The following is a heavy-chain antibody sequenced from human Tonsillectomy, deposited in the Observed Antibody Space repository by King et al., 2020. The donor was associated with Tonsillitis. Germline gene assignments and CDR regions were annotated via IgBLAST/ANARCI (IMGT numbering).Heavy chain of an antibody. J-gene: IGHJ4*02. CDR1: GFTFNNYA. CDR2: MSAVSDNT. D-gene: IGHD3-16*01. V-gene: IGHV3-23*04. CDR3: AKLNYEGLLWDAASPPGFDY. Sequence: VQLVESGGGLVQPGGSLRVSCAASGFTFNNYAMSWVRQAPGKGLEWVSTMSAVSDNTYYADSVKGRFTISRDNSKNTLYLQMHSLRAEDTAIYYCAKLNYEGLLWDAASPPGFDYWGQGTLVTVSS.